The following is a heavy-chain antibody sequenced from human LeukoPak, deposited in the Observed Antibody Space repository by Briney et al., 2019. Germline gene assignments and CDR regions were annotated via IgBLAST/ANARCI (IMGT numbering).Heavy chain of an antibody. CDR3: AKGRYWTPI. Sequence: GGSLRLSCAAAGFTFSSYAMTWVRQAPGKGLEWVSAISGSGGSTYYADPVKGRFTISRDNSKNTLYLQMNSLRAEDTAFYYCAKGRYWTPIWGQGTMVTVSS. CDR2: ISGSGGST. J-gene: IGHJ3*02. D-gene: IGHD3/OR15-3a*01. CDR1: GFTFSSYA. V-gene: IGHV3-23*01.